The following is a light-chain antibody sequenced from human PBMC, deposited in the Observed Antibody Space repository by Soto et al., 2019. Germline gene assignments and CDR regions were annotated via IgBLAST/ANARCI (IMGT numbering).Light chain of an antibody. CDR2: DVS. CDR1: QSISLW. CDR3: KQYNSYSWT. Sequence: DIQMTQSPSTLSAFVGDRVTITCRASQSISLWLAWYQQKPGKAPRLLIYDVSTLESGVQSRFSGSGSGTEFSLTIKSLEPDDFATYYCKQYNSYSWTFGQGTKVDIK. V-gene: IGKV1-5*01. J-gene: IGKJ1*01.